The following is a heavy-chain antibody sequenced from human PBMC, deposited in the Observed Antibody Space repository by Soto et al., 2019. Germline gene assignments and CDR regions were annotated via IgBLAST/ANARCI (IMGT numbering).Heavy chain of an antibody. J-gene: IGHJ6*02. CDR3: ARALFPDVDIYAMDV. D-gene: IGHD5-12*01. V-gene: IGHV3-33*01. CDR2: IWNDGSNK. Sequence: PGGSLRRSWAASGFTFRYHAMHWVRQAPGKGREWLAIIWNDGSNKFYAGSVQGRFTISRDNSKNTVYLQMNTLSAEDTAVYYCARALFPDVDIYAMDVWGQGATVTVSS. CDR1: GFTFRYHA.